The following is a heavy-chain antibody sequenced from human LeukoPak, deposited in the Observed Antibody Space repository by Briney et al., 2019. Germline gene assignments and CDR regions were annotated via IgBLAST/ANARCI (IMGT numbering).Heavy chain of an antibody. V-gene: IGHV1-18*01. CDR2: ISAYNGNK. Sequence: ASVKVSCKASGYTFTSYGISWVRQAPGQGLEWMGWISAYNGNKNYAQKLQGRVTMTTDTSTSTAYMELRSLRSDDTAVYYCARDRGRGYSGYDQFDYWGQGTPVTVSS. CDR1: GYTFTSYG. D-gene: IGHD5-12*01. CDR3: ARDRGRGYSGYDQFDY. J-gene: IGHJ4*02.